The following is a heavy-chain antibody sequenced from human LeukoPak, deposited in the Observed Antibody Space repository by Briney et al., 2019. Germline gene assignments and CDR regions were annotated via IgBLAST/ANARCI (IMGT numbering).Heavy chain of an antibody. CDR3: ARDRGYSLDY. J-gene: IGHJ4*02. V-gene: IGHV3-74*01. CDR2: IKSDGSST. D-gene: IGHD5-18*01. CDR1: GFTFSSYW. Sequence: GGSLRLSCAASGFTFSSYWMHWVRQAPGKGLVWFSLIKSDGSSTTYADSVKGRFTISRDNDKNTLYLQINSLRAEDTAVYYCARDRGYSLDYWGQGTLVTVSS.